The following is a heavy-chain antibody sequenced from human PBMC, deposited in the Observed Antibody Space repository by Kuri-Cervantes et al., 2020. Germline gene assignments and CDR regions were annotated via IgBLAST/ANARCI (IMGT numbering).Heavy chain of an antibody. CDR2: INHIGNN. Sequence: SETLSLTCAVYGGSLSGNYWSWIRQPPGKGPEWIGEINHIGNNKYNPSLKSRVTISVDTSKNQFSLKLRSVTAADTAVYYCVREVVVITTMSSNWFDPWGQGTLVTVSS. V-gene: IGHV4-34*01. CDR1: GGSLSGNY. D-gene: IGHD3-22*01. J-gene: IGHJ5*02. CDR3: VREVVVITTMSSNWFDP.